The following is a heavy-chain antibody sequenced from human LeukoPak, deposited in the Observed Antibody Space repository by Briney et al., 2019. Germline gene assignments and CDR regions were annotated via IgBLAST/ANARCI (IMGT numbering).Heavy chain of an antibody. CDR3: ARDDRVVITPRYFDY. CDR2: IYSGGST. D-gene: IGHD3-22*01. V-gene: IGHV3-53*01. Sequence: GGSLRLSCAASGFTVSSNYMSWVRQAPGKGLEWVSVIYSGGSTYYADSVKGRFTIFRDNAKNSLYLQMYSLRAEDTAVYYCARDDRVVITPRYFDYWGQGTLVTVSS. J-gene: IGHJ4*02. CDR1: GFTVSSNY.